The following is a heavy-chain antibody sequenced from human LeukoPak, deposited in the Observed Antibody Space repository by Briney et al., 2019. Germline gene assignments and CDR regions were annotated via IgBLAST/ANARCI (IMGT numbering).Heavy chain of an antibody. D-gene: IGHD4-23*01. CDR1: GYTFTGYY. Sequence: ASVKVSCKASGYTFTGYYMHWVRQAPGQGLEWMGRINPNSGGTNYAQKFQGRVTMTRDTSITTAYMELSRLRSDDTAVYYCAREWSYGGYYDCWGQGTLVTVSS. CDR2: INPNSGGT. CDR3: AREWSYGGYYDC. J-gene: IGHJ4*02. V-gene: IGHV1-2*06.